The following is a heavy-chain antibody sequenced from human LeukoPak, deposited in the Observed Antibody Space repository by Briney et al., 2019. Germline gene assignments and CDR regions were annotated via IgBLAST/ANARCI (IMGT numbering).Heavy chain of an antibody. CDR3: AGYHPMVRGVREYYFDY. Sequence: SETLSLTCTVSGGSISSYYCSWIRRPAGKGLEWIGRIYTSGSTNYNPSLKSRVTMSVDTSKNQFSLKLSSVTAADTAVYYCAGYHPMVRGVREYYFDYWGQGTLVTVSS. CDR1: GGSISSYY. CDR2: IYTSGST. D-gene: IGHD3-10*01. V-gene: IGHV4-4*07. J-gene: IGHJ4*02.